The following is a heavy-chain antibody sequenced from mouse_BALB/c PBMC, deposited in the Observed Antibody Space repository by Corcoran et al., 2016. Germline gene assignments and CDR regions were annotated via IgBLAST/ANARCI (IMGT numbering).Heavy chain of an antibody. V-gene: IGHV9-3-1*01. Sequence: QIQLVQSGPELKKPGETVKISCKASGYTFTKYGMNWVKQAPGKGLKWMGWINTYTGESTYDDDSKGRFAVSLETSASTAYLQINNLKNADAATYFCASPYYDYDGYAMDYWGQGTSVTVSS. D-gene: IGHD2-4*01. J-gene: IGHJ4*01. CDR3: ASPYYDYDGYAMDY. CDR1: GYTFTKYG. CDR2: INTYTGES.